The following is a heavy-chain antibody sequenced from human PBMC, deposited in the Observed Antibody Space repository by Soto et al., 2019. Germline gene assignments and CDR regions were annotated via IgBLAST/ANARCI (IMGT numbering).Heavy chain of an antibody. J-gene: IGHJ6*02. D-gene: IGHD6-19*01. CDR3: ARPRSYSSGWSDYYGMDV. CDR2: ISSSSYI. V-gene: IGHV3-21*01. Sequence: VGSLRLSCAASGFTFSSYSMNWVRQAPGKGLEWVSSISSSSYIYYADSVKGRFTISRDNAKNSLYLQMNSLRAEDTAVYYCARPRSYSSGWSDYYGMDVWGQGTTVTVSS. CDR1: GFTFSSYS.